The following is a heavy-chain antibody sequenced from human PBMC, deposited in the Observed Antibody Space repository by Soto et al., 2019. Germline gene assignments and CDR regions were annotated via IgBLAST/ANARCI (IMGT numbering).Heavy chain of an antibody. J-gene: IGHJ4*02. D-gene: IGHD4-17*01. CDR2: IYYSGST. Sequence: QVQLQESGPGLVKHSETLSLTCTVSGGSISSYYWSWIRQPPGKGLEWIGYIYYSGSTNYNPSLKSRVTISVDTSKNQFSLKLSSVTAADTAVYYCARRYGPGFDYWGQGTLATVSS. CDR1: GGSISSYY. V-gene: IGHV4-59*08. CDR3: ARRYGPGFDY.